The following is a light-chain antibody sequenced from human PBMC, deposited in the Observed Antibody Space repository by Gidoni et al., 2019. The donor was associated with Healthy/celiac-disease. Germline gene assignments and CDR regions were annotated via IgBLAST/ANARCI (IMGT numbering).Light chain of an antibody. CDR1: PDISNY. V-gene: IGKV1-33*01. Sequence: EIQMTQSPSSLSASGGDRVTITCQASPDISNYLNWYQQKPGKAPKLLIYDASNLETGVPSRFSGSGSGTDFTFTISSLQPEDIATYYYHQYDNLPPVTFGPGTKVDIK. CDR2: DAS. CDR3: HQYDNLPPVT. J-gene: IGKJ3*01.